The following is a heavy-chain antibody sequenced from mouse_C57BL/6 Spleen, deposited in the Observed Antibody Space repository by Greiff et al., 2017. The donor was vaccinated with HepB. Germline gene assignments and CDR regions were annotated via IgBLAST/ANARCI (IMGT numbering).Heavy chain of an antibody. V-gene: IGHV1-15*01. CDR2: IDPETGGT. J-gene: IGHJ2*01. D-gene: IGHD1-1*01. CDR1: GYTFTDYE. CDR3: TRGRGLLRGNY. Sequence: QVQLQQSGAELVRPGASVTLSCKASGYTFTDYEMHWVKQTPVHGLEWIGAIDPETGGTAYNQKFKGKAILTADKSSSTAYMERRSLTSEDSAVYYCTRGRGLLRGNYWGQGTTLTVSS.